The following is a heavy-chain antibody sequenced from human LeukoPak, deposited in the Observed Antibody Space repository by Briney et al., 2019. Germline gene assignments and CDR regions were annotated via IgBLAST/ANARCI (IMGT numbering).Heavy chain of an antibody. CDR3: ARERLGIARTGGAFDI. Sequence: SETLSLTCTVSGGSISSYYWSWIRQPPGKGLEWIGYIYYSGSTNYNPSLKSRVTISVDTSKNQFSLKLSSVTAADTAVYYCARERLGIARTGGAFDIWGQGTMVTVSS. J-gene: IGHJ3*02. D-gene: IGHD7-27*01. CDR2: IYYSGST. V-gene: IGHV4-59*01. CDR1: GGSISSYY.